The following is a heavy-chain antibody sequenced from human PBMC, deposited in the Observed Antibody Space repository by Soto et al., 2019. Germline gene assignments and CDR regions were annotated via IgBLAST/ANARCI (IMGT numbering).Heavy chain of an antibody. V-gene: IGHV1-69*13. CDR1: GGTFSSYA. Sequence: SVKVSCKASGGTFSSYAISWVRQAPGQGLEWMGGIIPIFGTANYAQKFQGRVTITADESTSTAYMELSSLRSEDTAVYYCASEPAAATYYYYYGMDVWGQGTTVTVSS. CDR2: IIPIFGTA. D-gene: IGHD2-2*01. CDR3: ASEPAAATYYYYYGMDV. J-gene: IGHJ6*02.